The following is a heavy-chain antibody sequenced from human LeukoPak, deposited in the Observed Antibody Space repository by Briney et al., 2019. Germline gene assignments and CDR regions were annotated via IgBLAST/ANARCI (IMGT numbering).Heavy chain of an antibody. D-gene: IGHD2-15*01. Sequence: SETLSLTCTVSGGSISSYYWSWIRQPPGKGLEWIGYIYYSGSTNYNPSLKSRVTISVDTSKNQFSLKLSSVTAADTAVYYCARPYCSGGSCPFDYWGQGTLVAVSS. CDR3: ARPYCSGGSCPFDY. CDR1: GGSISSYY. CDR2: IYYSGST. J-gene: IGHJ4*02. V-gene: IGHV4-59*08.